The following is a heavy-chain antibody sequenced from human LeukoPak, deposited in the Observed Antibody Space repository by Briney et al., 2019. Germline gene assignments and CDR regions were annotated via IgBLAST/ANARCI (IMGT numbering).Heavy chain of an antibody. Sequence: SETLSLTCTVSGGSISSSSYYWGWIRQPPGKGLEWIGSIYYSGSTYYNPSLKSRATISVDTSKNQFSLKLSSVTAADTAVYYCARLGPAAISYFDYWGQGTLVTVSS. CDR3: ARLGPAAISYFDY. V-gene: IGHV4-39*01. CDR2: IYYSGST. D-gene: IGHD6-13*01. J-gene: IGHJ4*02. CDR1: GGSISSSSYY.